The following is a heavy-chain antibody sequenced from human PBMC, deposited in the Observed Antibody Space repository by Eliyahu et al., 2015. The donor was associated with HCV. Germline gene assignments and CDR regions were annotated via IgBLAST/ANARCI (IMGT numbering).Heavy chain of an antibody. CDR1: GFTFSSYG. V-gene: IGHV3-30*18. CDR3: AKNTAEDPPTFLIDY. J-gene: IGHJ4*02. D-gene: IGHD2-2*01. CDR2: ISYDGSNK. Sequence: QVQLVESGGGVVQPGRSLRLSCXASGFTFSSYGMHWVRQAPGKGLEWXAVISYDGSNKYYADSVKGRFTISRDNSKNTLYLQMNSLRAEDTAVYYCAKNTAEDPPTFLIDYWGQGTLVTVSS.